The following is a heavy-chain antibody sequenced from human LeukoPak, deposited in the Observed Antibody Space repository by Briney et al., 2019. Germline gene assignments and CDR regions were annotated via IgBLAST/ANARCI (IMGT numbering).Heavy chain of an antibody. J-gene: IGHJ4*02. V-gene: IGHV3-74*03. CDR1: GFTITNYW. D-gene: IGHD3-10*01. CDR3: ARADILGAYYYGSGSPDY. Sequence: GGSLRLSCAASGFTITNYWMHWVRQAPGKGPVWVSRINSDGSITTYEGSVKGRFTISRDNAKNMLYLQMDSLRAEDTAVYYCARADILGAYYYGSGSPDYWGQGTLVTVSS. CDR2: INSDGSIT.